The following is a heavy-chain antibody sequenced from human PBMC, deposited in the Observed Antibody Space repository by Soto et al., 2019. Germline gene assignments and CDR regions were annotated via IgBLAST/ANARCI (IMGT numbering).Heavy chain of an antibody. D-gene: IGHD2-2*02. CDR3: ANGAIRKTPPYYSSLDV. J-gene: IGHJ6*02. Sequence: EVQLLASGGGLVQPGGSLRLSCAASGFTFSVYAMSWVRQAPGKGLEWLSTIRDSGGSTYYAESVKGRFTISRDNSKNTLYLQMNRLRAEDTAVYYCANGAIRKTPPYYSSLDVWGQGTTVTVSS. CDR1: GFTFSVYA. CDR2: IRDSGGST. V-gene: IGHV3-23*01.